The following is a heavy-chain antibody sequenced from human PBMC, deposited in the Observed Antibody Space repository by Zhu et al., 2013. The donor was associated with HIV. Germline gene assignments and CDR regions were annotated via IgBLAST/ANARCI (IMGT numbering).Heavy chain of an antibody. CDR2: INPKSGGT. J-gene: IGHJ4*02. CDR3: ARATQVSLLDY. CDR1: GYTFTGYY. V-gene: IGHV1-2*02. Sequence: QVQLVQSGAEVKKPGASVKVSCKASGYTFTGYYMHWVRQAPGQGLEWMGWINPKSGGTNYVQKFQGRVTMTRDTSISTAYMELSRLRSDDTAVYYCARATQVSLLDYWGQGTLVTVSS.